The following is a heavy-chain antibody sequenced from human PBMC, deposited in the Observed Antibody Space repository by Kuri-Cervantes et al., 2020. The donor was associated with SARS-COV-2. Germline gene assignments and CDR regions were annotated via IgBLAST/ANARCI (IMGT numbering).Heavy chain of an antibody. CDR2: ISWDGGST. CDR1: GFTFSSYA. J-gene: IGHJ6*02. CDR3: AKDLERWRYYYGMDV. Sequence: GESLKISCAASGFTFSSYATSWVRQAPGKGLEWVSLISWDGGSTYYADSVKGRFTISRDNSKNSLYLQMNSLRAEDTALYYCAKDLERWRYYYGMDVWGQGTTVTVSS. V-gene: IGHV3-43D*04. D-gene: IGHD2-15*01.